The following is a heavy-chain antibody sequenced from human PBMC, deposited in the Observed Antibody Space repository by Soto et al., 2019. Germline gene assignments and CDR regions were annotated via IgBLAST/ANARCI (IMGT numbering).Heavy chain of an antibody. CDR2: IIPIFGTA. CDR1: GGTFSSYA. D-gene: IGHD3-9*01. J-gene: IGHJ3*02. Sequence: AASVKVSCKASGGTFSSYAISWVRQAPGQGLEWMGGIIPIFGTANYAQKFQGRVTITADESMSTAYMELSSLRSEDTAVYYCATSLRVDYDILTGYQGGAFDIWGQGTMVTVSS. CDR3: ATSLRVDYDILTGYQGGAFDI. V-gene: IGHV1-69*13.